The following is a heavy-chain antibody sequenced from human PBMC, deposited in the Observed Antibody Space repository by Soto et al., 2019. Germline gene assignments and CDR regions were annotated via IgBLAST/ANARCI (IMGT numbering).Heavy chain of an antibody. D-gene: IGHD4-17*01. CDR1: GGSISSGDYY. Sequence: SETLSLTCTVSGGSISSGDYYWSWIRQPPGKGLEWIGYIYYSGNTYYNPSLKSRVTISVDTSKNQFSLKLSSVTAADTAVYYCARRYYGDYWYLDLWGRGTLVTVSS. V-gene: IGHV4-30-4*01. CDR2: IYYSGNT. J-gene: IGHJ2*01. CDR3: ARRYYGDYWYLDL.